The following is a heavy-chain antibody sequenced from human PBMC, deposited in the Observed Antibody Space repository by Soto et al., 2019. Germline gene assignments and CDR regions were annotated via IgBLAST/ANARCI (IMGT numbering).Heavy chain of an antibody. CDR3: ARDRTTRGDSQHYYYGMDV. Sequence: SETLSLTCTVSGGSISSYHWSWIRQPPGKGLEWIGYIYYSGSTKYNPSLKSRVTISVDTSKNQFSLKLSSVTAADTAVYYCARDRTTRGDSQHYYYGMDVWGQGTTVTVS. D-gene: IGHD2-21*01. V-gene: IGHV4-59*01. J-gene: IGHJ6*02. CDR1: GGSISSYH. CDR2: IYYSGST.